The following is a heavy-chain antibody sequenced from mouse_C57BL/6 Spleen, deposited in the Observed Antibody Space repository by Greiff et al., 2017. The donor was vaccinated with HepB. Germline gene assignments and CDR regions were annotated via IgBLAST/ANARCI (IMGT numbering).Heavy chain of an antibody. D-gene: IGHD3-2*02. CDR1: GFTFSSYA. V-gene: IGHV5-9-1*02. Sequence: EVKLMESGEGLVKPGGSLKLSCAASGFTFSSYAMSWVRQTPEKRLEWVAYISSGGDYIYYADTVKGRFTISRDNARNTLYLQMSSLKSEDTAMYYCTRDRWDSSGLGDYFDYWGQGTTLTVSS. CDR3: TRDRWDSSGLGDYFDY. CDR2: ISSGGDYI. J-gene: IGHJ2*01.